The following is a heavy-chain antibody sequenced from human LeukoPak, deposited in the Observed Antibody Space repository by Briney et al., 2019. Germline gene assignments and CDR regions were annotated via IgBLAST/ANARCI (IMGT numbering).Heavy chain of an antibody. V-gene: IGHV4-34*01. CDR1: GGSFSGYY. Sequence: PSETLSLTCAVYGGSFSGYYWSWIRQPPGKGLEWIGEINHSGSTNYNPSLKSRVTISVDTSKNQFSLKLSSVTAADTAVYYGARGRSWPSPVRYSSGWFKGYFDYWGQGTLVTVSS. CDR3: ARGRSWPSPVRYSSGWFKGYFDY. J-gene: IGHJ4*02. D-gene: IGHD6-19*01. CDR2: INHSGST.